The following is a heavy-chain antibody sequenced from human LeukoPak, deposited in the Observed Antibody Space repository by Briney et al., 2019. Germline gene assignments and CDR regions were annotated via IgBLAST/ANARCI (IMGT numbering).Heavy chain of an antibody. CDR3: AREAIQLWLRGYYYGMDV. D-gene: IGHD5-18*01. Sequence: GGSLRLSCTASGFTFSSYWMHWVRQAPGKGLEWVSSISSSSSYIYYADSVKGRFTISRDNAKNSLYLQMNSLRAEDTAVYYCAREAIQLWLRGYYYGMDVWGQGTTVTVSS. V-gene: IGHV3-21*01. J-gene: IGHJ6*02. CDR2: ISSSSSYI. CDR1: GFTFSSYW.